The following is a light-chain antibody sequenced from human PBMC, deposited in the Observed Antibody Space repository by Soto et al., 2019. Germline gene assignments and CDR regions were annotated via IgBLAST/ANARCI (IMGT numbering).Light chain of an antibody. J-gene: IGKJ1*01. Sequence: EIVLTQSPGTLSLSPGERATLSCRASQSVSSSYLAWYQQKPGQAPRLLIYGTSSRATGIPYRFSGSGSGTDFNLTISRLEPEDFAVYYCQQYVSSPWTFGQGTKVEIK. CDR2: GTS. CDR3: QQYVSSPWT. CDR1: QSVSSSY. V-gene: IGKV3-20*01.